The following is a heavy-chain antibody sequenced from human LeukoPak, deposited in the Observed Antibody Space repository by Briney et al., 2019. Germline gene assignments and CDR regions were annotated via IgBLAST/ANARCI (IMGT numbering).Heavy chain of an antibody. V-gene: IGHV3-7*03. CDR1: GFTFSSYW. CDR3: ARVGGY. CDR2: IKQDGSEK. J-gene: IGHJ4*02. Sequence: GGSLRLSCAASGFTFSSYWRSWVRQAPGKGLEWVANIKQDGSEKYYVDSVKGLFTISRENAKNSLYLQMNSLRAEDTAVYYCARVGGYWGQGTLVTVSS.